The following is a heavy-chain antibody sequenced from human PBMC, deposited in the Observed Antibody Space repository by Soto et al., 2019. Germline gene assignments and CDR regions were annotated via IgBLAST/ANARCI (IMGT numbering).Heavy chain of an antibody. CDR2: IWYDGSNK. CDR3: ARDLLFHDSSGYYYAP. CDR1: GFTFSSYG. Sequence: QVQLVESGGGVVQPGRSLRLSCAASGFTFSSYGMHWVRQAPGKGLAWVAVIWYDGSNKYYADSVKGRFTISRDNSKNTLYLQMNSLRAEDTAVYYCARDLLFHDSSGYYYAPWGQGTLVTVSS. V-gene: IGHV3-33*01. J-gene: IGHJ5*02. D-gene: IGHD3-22*01.